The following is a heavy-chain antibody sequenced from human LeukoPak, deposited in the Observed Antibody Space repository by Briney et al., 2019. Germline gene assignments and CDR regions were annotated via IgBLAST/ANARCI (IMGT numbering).Heavy chain of an antibody. CDR2: IRDKANSYAT. CDR3: TRWDCTTTGCYPFDY. Sequence: GGSLRLSCAASGFTFSGSAIHWVRQASGKGLEWVGRIRDKANSYATAYIASVKGRFTISRDDSKNTAYLQMSSLKTEDAAVYYCTRWDCTTTGCYPFDYWGQGTLVTVSS. D-gene: IGHD2-2*01. CDR1: GFTFSGSA. J-gene: IGHJ4*02. V-gene: IGHV3-73*01.